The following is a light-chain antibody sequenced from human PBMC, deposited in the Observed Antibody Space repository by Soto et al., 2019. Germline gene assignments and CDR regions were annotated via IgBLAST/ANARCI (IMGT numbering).Light chain of an antibody. V-gene: IGLV2-8*01. CDR3: CSYAGSSTFV. CDR1: SSDVGGYNY. CDR2: EVT. J-gene: IGLJ1*01. Sequence: QSALTQPPPASGSPGQSVTISCTGTSSDVGGYNYVSWYQQHPGKAPRLMVYEVTKRPSGVPARFSGSKSGNTASLTVSGLQAEDEADYYCCSYAGSSTFVFGTGTKLTVL.